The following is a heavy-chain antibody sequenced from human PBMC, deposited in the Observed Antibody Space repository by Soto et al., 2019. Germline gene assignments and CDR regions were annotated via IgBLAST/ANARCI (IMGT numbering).Heavy chain of an antibody. D-gene: IGHD5-18*01. CDR2: IYYSGST. Sequence: SETLSLTCTVSGGSISSYHWRWIRQPPGKGLEWIGYIYYSGSTNYNPSLKSRVTISVDTSKNQFSLKLSSVTAADTAVYYCARHAGYGFDYWGQGTLVTVS. J-gene: IGHJ4*02. CDR1: GGSISSYH. CDR3: ARHAGYGFDY. V-gene: IGHV4-59*08.